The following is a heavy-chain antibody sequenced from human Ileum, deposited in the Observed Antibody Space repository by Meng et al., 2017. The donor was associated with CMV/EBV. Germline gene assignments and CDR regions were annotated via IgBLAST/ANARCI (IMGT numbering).Heavy chain of an antibody. CDR3: TREDQQVFDS. CDR1: GGSIRGYY. J-gene: IGHJ4*02. Sequence: TCTVSGGSIRGYYWNWVRQSPGKGLEWIGYIYYSGSTIYNPSLKSRVTISLDTPKNQFSLKLSSVTAADTAVYYCTREDQQVFDSWGQGTLVTVSS. V-gene: IGHV4-59*01. CDR2: IYYSGST.